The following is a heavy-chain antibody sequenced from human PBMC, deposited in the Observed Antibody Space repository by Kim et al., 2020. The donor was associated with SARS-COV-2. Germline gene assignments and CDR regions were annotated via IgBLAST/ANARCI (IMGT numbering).Heavy chain of an antibody. J-gene: IGHJ3*02. CDR1: GGSISSSSYY. Sequence: SETLSLTCTVSGGSISSSSYYWGWIRQPPGKGLEWIGSIYYSGSTYYNPSLKSRVTISVDTSKNQFSLKLSSVTAADTAVYYCASLTMIVVVITGAFDIWGQGTMVTVSS. D-gene: IGHD3-22*01. V-gene: IGHV4-39*01. CDR2: IYYSGST. CDR3: ASLTMIVVVITGAFDI.